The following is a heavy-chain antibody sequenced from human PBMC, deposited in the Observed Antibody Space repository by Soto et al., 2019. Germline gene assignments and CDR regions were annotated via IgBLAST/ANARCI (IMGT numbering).Heavy chain of an antibody. CDR3: ARARGGSSSWFWYFDY. D-gene: IGHD6-13*01. CDR1: GFAFSSYG. J-gene: IGHJ4*02. Sequence: QVQLVESGGGVVQPGRSLRLSCAASGFAFSSYGMHWVRQAPGKGLEWVAVIWYDGSNKYYADSVKGRFTISRDNSKNTLYLQMNSLSAEDTAVYYCARARGGSSSWFWYFDYWGQGTLVTVSS. V-gene: IGHV3-33*01. CDR2: IWYDGSNK.